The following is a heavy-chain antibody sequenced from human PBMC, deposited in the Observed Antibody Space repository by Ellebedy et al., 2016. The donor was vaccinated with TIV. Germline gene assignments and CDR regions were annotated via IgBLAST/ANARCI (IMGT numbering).Heavy chain of an antibody. Sequence: GESLKISXAASGFSFSSYAMSWVRQAPGKGLEWVSAITNSGGSTFYADSVQGRFTISRDNSKNTLYLQMNSLRAGDTAVYYCSRIFHLDCTGTSCPFDCWGQGTLVTVSS. D-gene: IGHD2-2*01. CDR1: GFSFSSYA. V-gene: IGHV3-23*01. J-gene: IGHJ4*02. CDR2: ITNSGGST. CDR3: SRIFHLDCTGTSCPFDC.